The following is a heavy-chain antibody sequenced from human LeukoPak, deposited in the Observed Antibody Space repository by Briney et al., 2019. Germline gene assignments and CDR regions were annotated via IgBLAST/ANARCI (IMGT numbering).Heavy chain of an antibody. Sequence: GSLRLSCAASGFTFSSYSMNWVRQAPGKGLEWIGSIYYSGYTYYNPSLKSRVTISVDTSKNQFSLKLSSVTAADTAVYYCAKHYMGSSYNRAVDYWGQGTLVTVSS. CDR3: AKHYMGSSYNRAVDY. CDR2: IYYSGYT. CDR1: GFTFSSYSMN. J-gene: IGHJ4*02. V-gene: IGHV4-59*05. D-gene: IGHD3-10*01.